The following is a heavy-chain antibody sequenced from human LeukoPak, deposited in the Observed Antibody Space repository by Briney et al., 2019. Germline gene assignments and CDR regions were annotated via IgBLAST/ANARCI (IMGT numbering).Heavy chain of an antibody. V-gene: IGHV1-18*01. CDR1: GYTFRNHG. J-gene: IGHJ4*02. CDR2: ISCYNGDT. D-gene: IGHD5-18*01. Sequence: ASAKVSCKASGYTFRNHGITWVRQAPGQGLEWMGWISCYNGDTHYTQTFQGRVTMTTDTATSTAHMDLRSRKGDVTAVYFCARNPANSSGYYACFDSWGKGTLVTVSS. CDR3: ARNPANSSGYYACFDS.